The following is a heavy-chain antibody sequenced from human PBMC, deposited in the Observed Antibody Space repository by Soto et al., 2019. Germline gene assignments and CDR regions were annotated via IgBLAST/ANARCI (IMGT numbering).Heavy chain of an antibody. CDR2: ISGSGGST. CDR3: AKDRNYDYIWGSYRTNKGTFDY. V-gene: IGHV3-23*01. J-gene: IGHJ4*02. D-gene: IGHD3-16*02. CDR1: GFTFSSYA. Sequence: EVQLLESGGGLVQPGGSLRLSCAASGFTFSSYAMSWVRQAPGKGLEWVSAISGSGGSTYYADSVKGRFTISRDNSKNTLYLQMNSLRAEDTAVYYCAKDRNYDYIWGSYRTNKGTFDYWGQGTLVTVSS.